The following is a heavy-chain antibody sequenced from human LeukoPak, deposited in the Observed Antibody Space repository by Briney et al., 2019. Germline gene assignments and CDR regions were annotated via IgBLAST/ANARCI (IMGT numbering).Heavy chain of an antibody. Sequence: GRSLRLSCAASGFTFDDFAMHWVRQAPGKGLEWVSGVNWNNNYKVYADSVKGRFTISRDNAKNSLYLQMNSLRAEDTAVYYCARQGRAAAGTDAFDIWGQGTMVTVSS. V-gene: IGHV3-9*01. J-gene: IGHJ3*02. CDR1: GFTFDDFA. CDR3: ARQGRAAAGTDAFDI. CDR2: VNWNNNYK. D-gene: IGHD6-13*01.